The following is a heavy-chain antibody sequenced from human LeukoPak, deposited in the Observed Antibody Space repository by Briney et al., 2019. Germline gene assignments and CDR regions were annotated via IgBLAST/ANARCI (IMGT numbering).Heavy chain of an antibody. Sequence: GGPLRLSCAASGITFSRSWMSWARQAPGKGLEWVAFIKEDGSEKYYVDSVKGRFTISRDNAENSLYLQMNSLRAEDTAVYYCARDRGGRTGLDDWGQGTLVTVSS. CDR2: IKEDGSEK. D-gene: IGHD2-15*01. CDR3: ARDRGGRTGLDD. V-gene: IGHV3-7*04. J-gene: IGHJ4*02. CDR1: GITFSRSW.